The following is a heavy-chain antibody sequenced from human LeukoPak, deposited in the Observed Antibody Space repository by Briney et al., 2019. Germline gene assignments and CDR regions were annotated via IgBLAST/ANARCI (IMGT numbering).Heavy chain of an antibody. CDR1: GFTFSSYG. J-gene: IGHJ3*02. Sequence: GGSLRLSCAASGFTFSSYGMHWVRQAPGKGLEWVAVISYDGSNKYYADSVKGRFTISRDNSKNTLYLQMNSLRAEDTAVYYCARDRRIAARSHAFDIWGQGTMVTVSS. CDR2: ISYDGSNK. CDR3: ARDRRIAARSHAFDI. D-gene: IGHD6-6*01. V-gene: IGHV3-30*03.